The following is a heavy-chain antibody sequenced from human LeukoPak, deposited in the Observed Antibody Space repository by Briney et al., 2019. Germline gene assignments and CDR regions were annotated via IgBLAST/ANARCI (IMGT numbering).Heavy chain of an antibody. Sequence: SQTLSLTCAISGDSVSSNSAAWIWLRQSPSRGLEWLGRTYYRSKWYKNYALSVKSRITINPDTSKNQFSLQLNSETPEDTAVYYCARTRGYFDYWGQGTLVTVSS. D-gene: IGHD3-10*01. CDR2: TYYRSKWYK. V-gene: IGHV6-1*01. CDR3: ARTRGYFDY. J-gene: IGHJ4*02. CDR1: GDSVSSNSAA.